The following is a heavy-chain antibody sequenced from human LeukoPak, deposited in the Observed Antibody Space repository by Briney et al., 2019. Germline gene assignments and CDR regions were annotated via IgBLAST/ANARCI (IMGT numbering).Heavy chain of an antibody. J-gene: IGHJ4*02. CDR3: AKRGVIIRVILVGFHKEAYYFDS. D-gene: IGHD3-10*01. Sequence: GGSLRLSCAVSGITLSNYGMTWVRQAPGKGLEWVAGISGRGGGTNYADSVKGRFTISRDNSKNTLYLQMNSLSAEDTAVYFCAKRGVIIRVILVGFHKEAYYFDSWGQGALVTVSS. V-gene: IGHV3-23*01. CDR1: GITLSNYG. CDR2: ISGRGGGT.